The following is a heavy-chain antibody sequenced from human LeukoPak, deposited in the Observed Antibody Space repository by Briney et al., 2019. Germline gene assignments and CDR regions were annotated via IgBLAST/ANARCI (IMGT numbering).Heavy chain of an antibody. CDR2: ISSSSSYI. CDR1: GFTFSSYG. V-gene: IGHV3-21*01. J-gene: IGHJ4*02. D-gene: IGHD6-13*01. CDR3: ARAPQQLVDY. Sequence: GGSLRLSCAASGFTFSSYGMHWVRQAPGKGLEWVSSISSSSSYIYYADSVKGRFTISRDNAKNSLYLQMNSLRAEDTAVYYCARAPQQLVDYWGQGTLVTVSS.